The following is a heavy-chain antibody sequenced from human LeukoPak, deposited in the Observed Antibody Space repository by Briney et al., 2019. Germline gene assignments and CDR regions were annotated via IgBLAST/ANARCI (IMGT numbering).Heavy chain of an antibody. CDR1: GFTFTSYA. V-gene: IGHV3-23*01. J-gene: IGHJ5*01. Sequence: GGSLRLSCAASGFTFTSYAMTWVRQAAGRGLEWVSTISRTSGATSYADSVDGRFSISRDDSKNTLSLQMTSLRVEDTAVYFCARVQPDYNYEYKWFDSWGQGTLVTVSS. CDR3: ARVQPDYNYEYKWFDS. CDR2: ISRTSGAT. D-gene: IGHD3-10*01.